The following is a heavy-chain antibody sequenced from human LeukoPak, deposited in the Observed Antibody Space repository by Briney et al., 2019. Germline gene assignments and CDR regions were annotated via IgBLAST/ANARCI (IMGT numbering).Heavy chain of an antibody. J-gene: IGHJ4*02. V-gene: IGHV1-3*01. D-gene: IGHD3-22*01. Sequence: ASVKVSCKASGYSFTTYALHWVRQAPGQRLEWMGWINAGNGRTGYSQKFQGRVTITRDTSASTTYMELSSLRSEDTAVYYCARVYYYDSSGYHLGVDYWGQGSLVTVPS. CDR2: INAGNGRT. CDR1: GYSFTTYA. CDR3: ARVYYYDSSGYHLGVDY.